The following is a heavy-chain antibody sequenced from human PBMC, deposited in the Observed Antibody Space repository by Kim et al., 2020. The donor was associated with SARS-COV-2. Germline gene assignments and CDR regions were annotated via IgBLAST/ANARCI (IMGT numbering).Heavy chain of an antibody. J-gene: IGHJ5*02. CDR3: ARGHGLGYSYGLGWFDP. V-gene: IGHV4-34*01. D-gene: IGHD5-18*01. Sequence: SETLSLTCAVYGGSFSGYYWSWIRQPPGKGLEWIGEINHSGSTNYNPSLKSRVTISVDTSKNQFSLKLSSVTAADTAVYYCARGHGLGYSYGLGWFDPWGQGTLVTVSS. CDR2: INHSGST. CDR1: GGSFSGYY.